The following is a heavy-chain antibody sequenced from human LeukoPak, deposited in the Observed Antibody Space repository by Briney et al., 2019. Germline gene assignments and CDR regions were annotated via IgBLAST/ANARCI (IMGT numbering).Heavy chain of an antibody. D-gene: IGHD6-6*01. V-gene: IGHV4-59*08. CDR1: GGSISSYY. CDR2: IYYSGST. CDR3: ARRSIAARGDFDY. Sequence: SETLSLTCTVSGGSISSYYWSWIRQPPGKGLEWIGYIYYSGSTNYNPSLKSRVTISVDTSKNQFSLKLSSVTAADTAVYYCARRSIAARGDFDYWGQGTLVTVSS. J-gene: IGHJ4*02.